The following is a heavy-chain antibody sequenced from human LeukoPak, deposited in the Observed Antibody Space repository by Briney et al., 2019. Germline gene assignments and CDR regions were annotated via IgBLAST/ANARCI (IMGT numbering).Heavy chain of an antibody. J-gene: IGHJ4*02. CDR3: ARLYSSSWYGRGYFDY. V-gene: IGHV4-38-2*02. CDR1: GYSTSSGYY. CDR2: IYHSGST. D-gene: IGHD6-13*01. Sequence: PSETLSLTCTVSGYSTSSGYYWGWIRQPPGKGLEWIGSIYHSGSTNYNPSLKSRVTISVDTSKNQFSLKLSSVTAADTAVYYCARLYSSSWYGRGYFDYWGQGTLVTVSS.